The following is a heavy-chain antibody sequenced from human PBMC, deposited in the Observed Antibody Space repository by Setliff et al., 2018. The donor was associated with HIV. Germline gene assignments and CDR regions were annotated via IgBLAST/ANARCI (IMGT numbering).Heavy chain of an antibody. Sequence: GGSLRLSCAASGFTFSSYAMHWVRQAPGKGLEWVAVISYDGSNKYYADSVKGRFTISRDNSKNTLYLQMNSLRAEDMAVYYCARDHSIGGPIAAAGTGGAFDIWGQGTMVTVSS. V-gene: IGHV3-30-3*01. J-gene: IGHJ3*02. CDR3: ARDHSIGGPIAAAGTGGAFDI. CDR2: ISYDGSNK. D-gene: IGHD6-13*01. CDR1: GFTFSSYA.